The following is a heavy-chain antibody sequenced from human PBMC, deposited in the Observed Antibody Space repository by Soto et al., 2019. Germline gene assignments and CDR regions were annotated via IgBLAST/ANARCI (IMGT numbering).Heavy chain of an antibody. D-gene: IGHD3-10*01. CDR1: GGTFSSYA. V-gene: IGHV1-69*01. CDR2: IIPIFATA. Sequence: QVQLVQSGAEVKKPGSSVKVSCKASGGTFSSYAISWVRQAPGQGLEWMGGIIPIFATAIYAQKSQGRVTITADESTSTAYMELSSLRSEDTAVYYCASRPGYGSGSYSRYYYYYGMDVWGQGSTVTVSS. CDR3: ASRPGYGSGSYSRYYYYYGMDV. J-gene: IGHJ6*02.